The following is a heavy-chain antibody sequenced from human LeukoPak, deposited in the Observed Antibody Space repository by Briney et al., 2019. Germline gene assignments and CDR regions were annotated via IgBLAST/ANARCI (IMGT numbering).Heavy chain of an antibody. D-gene: IGHD6-13*01. Sequence: SVKVSCKASGGTFSSYAISWVRQAPGQGLEWMGGIIPIFGTANYAQKFQGRVTITADKSTSTAYMELSSLRSEDTAVYYCARISSSNWYNERGAFDVWGQGTMVTVSS. CDR1: GGTFSSYA. CDR3: ARISSSNWYNERGAFDV. CDR2: IIPIFGTA. J-gene: IGHJ3*01. V-gene: IGHV1-69*06.